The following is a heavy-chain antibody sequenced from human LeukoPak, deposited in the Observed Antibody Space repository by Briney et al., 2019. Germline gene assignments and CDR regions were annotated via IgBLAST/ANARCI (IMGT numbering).Heavy chain of an antibody. Sequence: GGSLRLSCAASGFTFSNYAMSWVRQAPGKGLEWVSAINGGGGSTYYADSVKGRFTISRDNSKSTLYLQMNSLRAEDTAVYFCARDAAGYSSIYDAFDIWGQGTLVTVSS. J-gene: IGHJ3*02. CDR1: GFTFSNYA. CDR3: ARDAAGYSSIYDAFDI. D-gene: IGHD6-13*01. CDR2: INGGGGST. V-gene: IGHV3-23*01.